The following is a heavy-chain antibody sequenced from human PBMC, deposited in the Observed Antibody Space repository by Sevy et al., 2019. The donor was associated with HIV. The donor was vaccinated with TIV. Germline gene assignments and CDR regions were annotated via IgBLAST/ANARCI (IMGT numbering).Heavy chain of an antibody. J-gene: IGHJ4*02. Sequence: GGSLRLSCAASGFTFSTYSMSWVRQAPGKGLEWVASIKPGGGERYYVDSLKGRFTISRDKSKNTLYLQMNSLRAEDTAVYYCAKADRPFYGLDFWGQGTLVTVSS. CDR3: AKADRPFYGLDF. CDR1: GFTFSTYS. V-gene: IGHV3-7*01. D-gene: IGHD4-17*01. CDR2: IKPGGGER.